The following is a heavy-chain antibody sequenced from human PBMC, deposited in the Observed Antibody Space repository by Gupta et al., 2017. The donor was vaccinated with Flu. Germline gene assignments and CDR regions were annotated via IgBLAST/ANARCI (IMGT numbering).Heavy chain of an antibody. CDR2: ISTGSNYI. CDR1: GFTFRNYN. J-gene: IGHJ6*04. Sequence: GLVKPGGSLRLSCATSGFTFRNYNMDWVRQAPGKGLEWVSSISTGSNYIHYADSLKGRFTISRDNAKNSLYLQMSSLRADYTAIYYCAREELYSSPRKLDVWGKGTTVTVSS. V-gene: IGHV3-21*03. CDR3: AREELYSSPRKLDV. D-gene: IGHD6-13*01.